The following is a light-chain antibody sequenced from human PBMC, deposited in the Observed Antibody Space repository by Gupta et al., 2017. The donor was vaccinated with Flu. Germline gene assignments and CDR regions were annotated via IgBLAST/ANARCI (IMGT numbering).Light chain of an antibody. V-gene: IGLV3-10*01. Sequence: SFELRQPPSVSVSPGQTAKITCSGDTLTKKYVFWYQRKSGQAPDLIIYEDNKRPSRIPARFSASSSGSVATLTVAGAQVEDEGDYYCYSTDTNGNHRVFGGGTKLTVL. CDR1: TLTKKY. J-gene: IGLJ3*02. CDR3: YSTDTNGNHRV. CDR2: EDN.